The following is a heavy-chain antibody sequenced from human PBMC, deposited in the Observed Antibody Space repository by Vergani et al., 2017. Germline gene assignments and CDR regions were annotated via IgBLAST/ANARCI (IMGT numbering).Heavy chain of an antibody. Sequence: EVQLVQSGAEVKKPGATLKISCKVSGYTFTDHYMHWVKQVPGKGLEWVGLVDPEDGETIYAEKFKGRVTIAADTSPDTAHLELSSLRSEETAVYYCATPQTVSAGGMEVWGQGTTVIVSS. J-gene: IGHJ6*02. D-gene: IGHD4-17*01. CDR1: GYTFTDHY. V-gene: IGHV1-69-2*01. CDR2: VDPEDGET. CDR3: ATPQTVSAGGMEV.